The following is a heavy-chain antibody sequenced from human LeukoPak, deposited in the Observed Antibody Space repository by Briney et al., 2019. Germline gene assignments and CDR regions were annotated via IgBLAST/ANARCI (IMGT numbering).Heavy chain of an antibody. V-gene: IGHV4-34*01. CDR3: ARGRYYDSSGYYYY. CDR2: INHSGST. CDR1: GVSFRGYY. D-gene: IGHD3-22*01. Sequence: KPSETLSLTCAVYGVSFRGYYWSWLRQPPAKGLEGIGEINHSGSTNYNPSLKSRVTISVDTSKNQFSLKLSSVPAADTAVYYCARGRYYDSSGYYYYWGQGTLVTVSS. J-gene: IGHJ4*02.